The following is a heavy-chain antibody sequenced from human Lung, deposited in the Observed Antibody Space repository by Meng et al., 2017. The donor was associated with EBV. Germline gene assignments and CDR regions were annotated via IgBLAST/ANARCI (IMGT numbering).Heavy chain of an antibody. V-gene: IGHV4-30-2*01. CDR2: IYHSGST. CDR1: GCSIISGGYS. CDR3: ARAKWGHSYGSEALYFDH. Sequence: LRLQEAGSGLVKPSQTLSLTGAVSGCSIISGGYSWSWIRQPPGKGLEWIGDIYHSGSTYYNPSLKSRVIISVDRSNNQFSLELNYVSAADTAVYYCARAKWGHSYGSEALYFDHWGPGTLVTVSS. D-gene: IGHD5-18*01. J-gene: IGHJ4*02.